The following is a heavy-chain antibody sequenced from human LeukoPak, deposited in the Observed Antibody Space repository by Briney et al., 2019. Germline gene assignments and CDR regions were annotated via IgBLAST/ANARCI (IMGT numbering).Heavy chain of an antibody. CDR3: ARATYSSSRLDYYFDY. CDR2: IYYSGST. CDR1: GGSISSGDYY. D-gene: IGHD6-6*01. V-gene: IGHV4-30-4*08. Sequence: PSETLSLTCTVSGGSISSGDYYWSWIRQPPGKGLEWTGYIYYSGSTYYNPSLKSRVTISVDTSKNQFSLKLSSVTAADTAVYYCARATYSSSRLDYYFDYWGQGTLVTVSS. J-gene: IGHJ4*02.